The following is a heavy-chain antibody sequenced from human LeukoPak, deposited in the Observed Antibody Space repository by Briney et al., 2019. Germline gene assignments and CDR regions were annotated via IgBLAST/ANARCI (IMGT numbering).Heavy chain of an antibody. CDR1: GGSVSSGSNY. D-gene: IGHD2-2*01. Sequence: PSQTLSLTCTVSGGSVSSGSNYWSWIRQPAGKGLEWIGRIYISGGTNYSPSLKSRITMSVDTSKNQFSLKLSSVTAADTAVYYCARAGVPAAILEYYFDYWGQGTLVTVSS. V-gene: IGHV4-61*02. CDR2: IYISGGT. J-gene: IGHJ4*02. CDR3: ARAGVPAAILEYYFDY.